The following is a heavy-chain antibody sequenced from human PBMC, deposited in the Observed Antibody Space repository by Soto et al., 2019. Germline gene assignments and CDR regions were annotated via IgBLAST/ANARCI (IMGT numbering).Heavy chain of an antibody. CDR3: AREDSSGYLVDY. CDR2: IYYSGST. J-gene: IGHJ4*02. Sequence: PSETLSLTCTVSGGSVSSGSYYWSWIRQPPGKGLEWIGYIYYSGSTNYNPSLKSRVTISVDTSKNQFSLKLSSVTAADTAVYYCAREDSSGYLVDYWGQGTLVTVSS. D-gene: IGHD3-22*01. CDR1: GGSVSSGSYY. V-gene: IGHV4-61*01.